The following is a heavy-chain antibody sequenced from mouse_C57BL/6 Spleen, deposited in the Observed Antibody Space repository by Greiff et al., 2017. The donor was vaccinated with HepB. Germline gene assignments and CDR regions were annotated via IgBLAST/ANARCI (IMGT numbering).Heavy chain of an antibody. Sequence: VKLMESGAELVRPGASVKLSCKASGYTFTDYYINWVKQRPGQGLEWIARIYPGSGNTYYNEKFKGKATLTAEKSSSTAYMQLSSLTSEDSAVYFGARDYGSSSWFAYWGQGTLVTVSA. J-gene: IGHJ3*01. CDR2: IYPGSGNT. CDR3: ARDYGSSSWFAY. D-gene: IGHD1-1*01. V-gene: IGHV1-76*01. CDR1: GYTFTDYY.